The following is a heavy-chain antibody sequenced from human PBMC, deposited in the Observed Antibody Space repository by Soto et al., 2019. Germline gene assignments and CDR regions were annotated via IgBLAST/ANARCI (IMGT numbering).Heavy chain of an antibody. D-gene: IGHD6-19*01. J-gene: IGHJ4*02. CDR2: IYSGGST. CDR3: ARGVAGLWNY. Sequence: PGGSLRLSCAASGFSLSSYGMHWVRQAPGKGLEWVSVIYSGGSTYYADSVKGRFTISRDNSKNTLYLQMNSLRAEDTAVYYCARGVAGLWNYWGQGTLVTVSS. V-gene: IGHV3-53*01. CDR1: GFSLSSYG.